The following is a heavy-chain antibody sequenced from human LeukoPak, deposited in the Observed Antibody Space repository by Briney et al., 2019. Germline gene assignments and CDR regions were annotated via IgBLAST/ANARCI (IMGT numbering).Heavy chain of an antibody. Sequence: GGSLRLSCAASGFTFNSYAMSWVRQAPGKGLEWVSAISASGGTTYYADSVEGRFTISRDNSENTLFLQMNSLRAEDMAVYYCAKEPREYCSSTSCPNWFDLWGQGTLVTVSS. D-gene: IGHD2-2*01. CDR3: AKEPREYCSSTSCPNWFDL. V-gene: IGHV3-23*01. CDR2: ISASGGTT. CDR1: GFTFNSYA. J-gene: IGHJ5*02.